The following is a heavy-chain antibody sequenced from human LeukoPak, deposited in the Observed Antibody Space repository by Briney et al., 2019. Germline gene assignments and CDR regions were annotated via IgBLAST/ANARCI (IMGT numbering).Heavy chain of an antibody. CDR1: GYPISSGYY. V-gene: IGHV4-38-2*02. J-gene: IGHJ4*02. Sequence: SETLSLTCTVSGYPISSGYYWGWIRQPPGKGLEWIGSIYHSGSTYYNPSLKSRVTISVDTSKNQFSLKLSSVTAADTAVYYCAREVVAAAGTVDYWGQGTLVTVSS. D-gene: IGHD6-13*01. CDR2: IYHSGST. CDR3: AREVVAAAGTVDY.